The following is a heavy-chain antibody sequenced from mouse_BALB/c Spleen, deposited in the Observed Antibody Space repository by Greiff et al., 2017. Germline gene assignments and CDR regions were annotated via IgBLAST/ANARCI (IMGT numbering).Heavy chain of an antibody. D-gene: IGHD1-2*01. CDR2: INSNGGST. Sequence: EVKLVESGGGLVQPGGSLKLSCAASGFTFSSYGMSWVRQTPDKRLELVATINSNGGSTYYPDSVKGRFTISRDNAKNTLYLQMSSLKSEDTAMDYCAREFITTATFAYWGQGTLVTVSA. V-gene: IGHV5-6-3*01. CDR1: GFTFSSYG. CDR3: AREFITTATFAY. J-gene: IGHJ3*01.